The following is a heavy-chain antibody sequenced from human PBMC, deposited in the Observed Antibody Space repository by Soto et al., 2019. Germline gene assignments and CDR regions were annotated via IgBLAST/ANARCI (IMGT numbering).Heavy chain of an antibody. D-gene: IGHD3-16*01. J-gene: IGHJ4*02. Sequence: EVQLVESGGGLVPPGGSLRLSCAASGFTFSSYWMHWVRQDAGKGLLWVSSIKTDGTVTQYADSVKGRFTVSRDNAKNTLYLQMNSLRAEDTAVYYCAKDLAWGQCDYWGQGALVTVSS. V-gene: IGHV3-74*03. CDR1: GFTFSSYW. CDR2: IKTDGTVT. CDR3: AKDLAWGQCDY.